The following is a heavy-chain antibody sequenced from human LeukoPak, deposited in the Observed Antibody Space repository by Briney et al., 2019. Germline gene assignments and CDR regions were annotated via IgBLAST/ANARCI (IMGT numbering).Heavy chain of an antibody. D-gene: IGHD4-23*01. J-gene: IGHJ3*02. CDR1: GYTFITYW. Sequence: GESLKISCKGSGYTFITYWIGWVRQMPGEGLEWMGIIYPGDSDTRYSPSFQGPVTISADKSINTAYLQWSSLKASDTAMYYCARPDDYGGKPAAFDIWGQGTMVIVSS. CDR2: IYPGDSDT. CDR3: ARPDDYGGKPAAFDI. V-gene: IGHV5-51*01.